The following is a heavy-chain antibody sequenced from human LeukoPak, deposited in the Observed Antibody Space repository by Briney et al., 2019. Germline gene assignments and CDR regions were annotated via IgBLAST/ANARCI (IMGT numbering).Heavy chain of an antibody. CDR3: ARAGLYYYDSSGYYYNWFDP. J-gene: IGHJ5*02. CDR2: ISYDGSNE. V-gene: IGHV3-30*04. Sequence: GGSLRLSCAASGFTFSSYAMHWVRQAPGKGLEWVAVISYDGSNEYYADSVKGRFTISRDNSKNTLYLQMNSLRAEDTAVYYCARAGLYYYDSSGYYYNWFDPWGQGTLVTVSS. CDR1: GFTFSSYA. D-gene: IGHD3-22*01.